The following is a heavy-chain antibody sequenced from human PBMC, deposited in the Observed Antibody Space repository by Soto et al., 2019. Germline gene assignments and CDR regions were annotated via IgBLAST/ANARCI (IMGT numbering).Heavy chain of an antibody. J-gene: IGHJ4*02. V-gene: IGHV3-33*01. CDR3: ATWQGSLNFHY. CDR2: IWADGRRK. CDR1: GFTFSLYG. Sequence: GGSLRLSXAASGFTFSLYGMHWVRQAPGKGLEWVAAIWADGRRKDYADSVKDRLFISRDNSKNTLYLQLDSLRPEDTAVYYCATWQGSLNFHYWGQGTLVTVSS.